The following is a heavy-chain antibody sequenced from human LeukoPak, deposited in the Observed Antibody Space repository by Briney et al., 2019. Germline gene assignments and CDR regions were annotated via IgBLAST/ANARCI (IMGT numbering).Heavy chain of an antibody. CDR1: GLTFGDYA. Sequence: PGGSLRLSCTASGLTFGDYAMSWVRQAPGKGLEWVGFIRSKAYGGTTEYAASVKGRFTISRDDSKSIAYLQMNSLKTEDTAVYYCTSSYGDYLDYWGQGTLVTVSS. D-gene: IGHD4-17*01. V-gene: IGHV3-49*04. J-gene: IGHJ4*02. CDR3: TSSYGDYLDY. CDR2: IRSKAYGGTT.